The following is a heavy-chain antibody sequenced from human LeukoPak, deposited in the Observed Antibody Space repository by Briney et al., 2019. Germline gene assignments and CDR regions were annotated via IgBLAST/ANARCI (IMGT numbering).Heavy chain of an antibody. Sequence: ASVKVSCKTSGYTFTGYYIHWVRQAPGQGLEWMGWINPNGGATNYARKFQGRVTLTRDTSVSTVYLELSRLRSDDTALYYCTRGRYNWNYNLYWGQGTLVTVSS. J-gene: IGHJ4*02. CDR1: GYTFTGYY. D-gene: IGHD1-7*01. CDR2: INPNGGAT. V-gene: IGHV1-2*02. CDR3: TRGRYNWNYNLY.